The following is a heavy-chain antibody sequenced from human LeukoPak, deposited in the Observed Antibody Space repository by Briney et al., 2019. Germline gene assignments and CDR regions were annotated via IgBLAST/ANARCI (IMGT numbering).Heavy chain of an antibody. CDR3: AREVSPQQLVLAYFKD. Sequence: SETLSLTCTVSGGSISSYYWNWIRQPAGKGLEWIGRIYSSGSTNYNPSLKSRVTMSVDTSKKQFSLKLTSVTAADTAVYYCAREVSPQQLVLAYFKDWGQGTLVTASS. J-gene: IGHJ4*02. D-gene: IGHD6-13*01. V-gene: IGHV4-4*07. CDR2: IYSSGST. CDR1: GGSISSYY.